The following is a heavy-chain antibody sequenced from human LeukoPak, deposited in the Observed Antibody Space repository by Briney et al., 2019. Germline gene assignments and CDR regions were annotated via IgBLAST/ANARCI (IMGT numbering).Heavy chain of an antibody. CDR3: ARDSLVGTPQDDY. CDR1: GFTFSSYW. V-gene: IGHV3-7*01. CDR2: IKQDGSEK. Sequence: GGSLRLSCAASGFTFSSYWMSWVRQAPGKGLEWVANIKQDGSEKYYVDSVKGRFTISRDNAKNSLYLQMNSLRAEDTAVYYCARDSLVGTPQDDYWGQGTLVSVSS. D-gene: IGHD2-2*01. J-gene: IGHJ4*02.